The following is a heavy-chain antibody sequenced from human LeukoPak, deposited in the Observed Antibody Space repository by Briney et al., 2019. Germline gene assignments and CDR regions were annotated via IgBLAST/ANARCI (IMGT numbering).Heavy chain of an antibody. V-gene: IGHV1-18*01. Sequence: GASVKVSCKASGYTFTSYGISWVRQAPGQGLEWMGWISAYNGNTNYAQKLQGRVTMTTDTSASTAYMELRSLRSDDTAVYYCARERIGGGYNWFDPWGQGTLVTVSS. J-gene: IGHJ5*02. CDR3: ARERIGGGYNWFDP. CDR2: ISAYNGNT. D-gene: IGHD3-10*01. CDR1: GYTFTSYG.